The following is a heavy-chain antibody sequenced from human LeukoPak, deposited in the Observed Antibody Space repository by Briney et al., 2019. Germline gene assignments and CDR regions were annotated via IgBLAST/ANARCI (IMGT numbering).Heavy chain of an antibody. CDR2: INHSGST. J-gene: IGHJ4*02. Sequence: PSETLSLTRAVYGGSFSGYYWSWIRQPPGKGLEWIGEINHSGSTNYNPSLKSRVTISVDTSKNQFSLKLSSVTAADTAVYYCARGPVLLWFGESPLDYWGQGTLVTVSS. CDR1: GGSFSGYY. CDR3: ARGPVLLWFGESPLDY. V-gene: IGHV4-34*01. D-gene: IGHD3-10*01.